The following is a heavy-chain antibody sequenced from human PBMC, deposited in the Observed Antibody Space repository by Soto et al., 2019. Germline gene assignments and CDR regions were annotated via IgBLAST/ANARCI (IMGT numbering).Heavy chain of an antibody. CDR1: GGTFSNYT. D-gene: IGHD2-8*01. J-gene: IGHJ3*02. CDR2: VIPILNIA. CDR3: ASRVGVLGAFDI. V-gene: IGHV1-69*02. Sequence: QVQLVQSRAEVKKPESSVKVSCKASGGTFSNYTINWVRQAPGQGLEWMGRVIPILNIANSAQKFQGRVTITADTSTSTAYLELSSLRSEDTAVYYCASRVGVLGAFDIWGQGTMVTVSS.